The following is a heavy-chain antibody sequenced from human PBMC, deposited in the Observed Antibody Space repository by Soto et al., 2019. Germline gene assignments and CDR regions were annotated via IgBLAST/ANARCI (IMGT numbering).Heavy chain of an antibody. D-gene: IGHD2-2*01. CDR2: IIPILGIA. CDR1: GGTFSSYT. J-gene: IGHJ4*02. CDR3: AREDCSSTSCPLDY. V-gene: IGHV1-69*08. Sequence: QVQLVQSGAEVKKPGSSVKVSCKASGGTFSSYTISWVRQAPGQGLEWMGRIIPILGIANYAQKFQGRVTXXAXKXXSTAYMERSSLRSEDTAVYYCAREDCSSTSCPLDYWGQGTLVTVSS.